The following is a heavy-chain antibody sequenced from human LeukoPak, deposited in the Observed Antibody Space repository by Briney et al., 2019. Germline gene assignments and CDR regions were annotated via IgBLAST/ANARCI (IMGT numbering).Heavy chain of an antibody. CDR1: GFPFISYG. CDR2: IWYDGSNK. J-gene: IGHJ3*01. D-gene: IGHD3-22*01. Sequence: GRSLRLSCAASGFPFISYGMHWVRQAPGKGLEWVAVIWYDGSNKFYADSVKGRFTISRDNAKNSLYLQMNSLRAEDTAIYYCTRDLRIAMIADAFDLWGQGTMVAVSS. V-gene: IGHV3-33*01. CDR3: TRDLRIAMIADAFDL.